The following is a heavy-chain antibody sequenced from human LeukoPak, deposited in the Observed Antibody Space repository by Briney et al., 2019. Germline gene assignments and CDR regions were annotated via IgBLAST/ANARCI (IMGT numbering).Heavy chain of an antibody. Sequence: SVKVSCKASGGTFSSYAISWVRQAPGQGLEWMGRIIPILGIANYAQKFQGRVTITADNSTSTAYMELSSLRSEGTAVYYCARDHGRYYYDSSGYYDWGQGTLVTVSS. J-gene: IGHJ4*02. CDR2: IIPILGIA. D-gene: IGHD3-22*01. CDR1: GGTFSSYA. CDR3: ARDHGRYYYDSSGYYD. V-gene: IGHV1-69*04.